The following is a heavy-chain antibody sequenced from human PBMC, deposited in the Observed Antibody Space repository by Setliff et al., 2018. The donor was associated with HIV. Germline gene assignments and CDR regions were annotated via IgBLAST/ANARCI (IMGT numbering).Heavy chain of an antibody. V-gene: IGHV3-21*04. D-gene: IGHD3-10*01. CDR3: AKDVDYYGTGSYYNYFDS. J-gene: IGHJ4*02. Sequence: GSLRLSCAASGFTFSSYSMNWVRQAPGKGLEWVSSISSSSSYIYYADSVKGRFTISRDNSRNTVFQQMNSLRAEDTAVYYCAKDVDYYGTGSYYNYFDSWGQGTLVTVSS. CDR1: GFTFSSYS. CDR2: ISSSSSYI.